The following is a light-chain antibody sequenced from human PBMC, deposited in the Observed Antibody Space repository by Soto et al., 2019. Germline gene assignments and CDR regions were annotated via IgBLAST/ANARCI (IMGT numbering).Light chain of an antibody. V-gene: IGLV2-14*01. J-gene: IGLJ1*01. CDR2: DVR. CDR3: SSYTTISTYV. Sequence: QSVLTQPASVSGSPGQSITISCTRTSSDVGGYNYVSWYQQHPGKAPKLMIYDVRNRPSGVSNRFSGSKSVNTASLTISGLQAEDEADYYCSSYTTISTYVFGTGTKLTVL. CDR1: SSDVGGYNY.